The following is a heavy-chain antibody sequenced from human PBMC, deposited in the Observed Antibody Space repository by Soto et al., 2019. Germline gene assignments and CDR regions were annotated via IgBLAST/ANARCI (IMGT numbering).Heavy chain of an antibody. J-gene: IGHJ5*02. D-gene: IGHD6-13*01. V-gene: IGHV1-8*01. Sequence: ASVKVSCKASGHTFTTDDINWVRQATGQGPEWMGWMDPNSGNTGYAQKFQGRVTMTGDTSISTVYMELSSLTSEDTAVYYCARYEKGAAFSSWGQGTPVTVSS. CDR3: ARYEKGAAFSS. CDR2: MDPNSGNT. CDR1: GHTFTTDD.